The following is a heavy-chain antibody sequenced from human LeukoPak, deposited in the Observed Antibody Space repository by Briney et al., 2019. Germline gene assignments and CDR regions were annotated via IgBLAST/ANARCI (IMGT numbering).Heavy chain of an antibody. D-gene: IGHD5-18*01. Sequence: ASVKVSCKASGGTFSSYAISWVRQAPGQGLEWMGRIIPILGIANYAQKFQGRVTITADKSTSTAYMELSSLRSEDTAVYYCAREGADTAMAQFDYWGQGTLVTVSS. CDR2: IIPILGIA. CDR1: GGTFSSYA. V-gene: IGHV1-69*04. J-gene: IGHJ4*02. CDR3: AREGADTAMAQFDY.